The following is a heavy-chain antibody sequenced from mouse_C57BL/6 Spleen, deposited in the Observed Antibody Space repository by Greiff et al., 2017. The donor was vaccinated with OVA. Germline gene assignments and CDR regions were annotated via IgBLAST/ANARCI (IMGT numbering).Heavy chain of an antibody. V-gene: IGHV1-15*01. Sequence: VKLMESGAELVRPGASVTLSCKASGYTFTDYEMHWVKQTPVHGLEWIGAIDPETGGTAYNQKFKGKAILAADKSSSTAYMELRSLTSEDSAVYYCSSSYVDYWGQGTTLTVSS. D-gene: IGHD1-1*01. CDR2: IDPETGGT. J-gene: IGHJ2*01. CDR1: GYTFTDYE. CDR3: SSSYVDY.